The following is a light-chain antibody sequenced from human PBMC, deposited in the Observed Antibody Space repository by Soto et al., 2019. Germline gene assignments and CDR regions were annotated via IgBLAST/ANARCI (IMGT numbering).Light chain of an antibody. CDR3: GSWDSSLSADV. V-gene: IGLV2-14*02. J-gene: IGLJ1*01. CDR1: SSDVGSYNL. CDR2: EGS. Sequence: QSVLTQPASVSGSPGQSITISCTGTSSDVGSYNLVSWYQQHPGKAPKLMIYEGSKRPSGVSNRFSGSKSGTSATLGITGFQTGDEADYYCGSWDSSLSADVFGTGTKVTVL.